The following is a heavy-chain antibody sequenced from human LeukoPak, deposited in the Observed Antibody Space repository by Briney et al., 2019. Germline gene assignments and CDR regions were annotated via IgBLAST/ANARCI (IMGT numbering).Heavy chain of an antibody. CDR3: ARIDSSGYYPYYYYYYMDV. V-gene: IGHV3-66*02. CDR2: IYSGGST. CDR1: GFTVSSNY. D-gene: IGHD3-22*01. Sequence: GGSLRLSCAASGFTVSSNYMSWVRQAPGKGLEWVSVIYSGGSTYYADSVKGRFTISRDNSKNTLYLQMNSLRAEDTAVYYCARIDSSGYYPYYYYYYMDVWGKGTTVTVSS. J-gene: IGHJ6*03.